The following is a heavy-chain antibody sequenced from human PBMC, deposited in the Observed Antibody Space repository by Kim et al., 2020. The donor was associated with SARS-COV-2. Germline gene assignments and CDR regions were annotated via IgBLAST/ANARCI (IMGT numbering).Heavy chain of an antibody. CDR2: IYSGGST. CDR1: GFTVSSNY. D-gene: IGHD2-2*01. J-gene: IGHJ6*02. V-gene: IGHV3-66*02. CDR3: ARDRVSSTRPLLLDGGMDV. Sequence: GGSLRLSCAASGFTVSSNYMSWVRQAPGKGLEWVSVIYSGGSTYYADSVKGRFTISRDNSKNTLYLQMNSLRAEDTAVYYCARDRVSSTRPLLLDGGMDVWGQGTTVTVSS.